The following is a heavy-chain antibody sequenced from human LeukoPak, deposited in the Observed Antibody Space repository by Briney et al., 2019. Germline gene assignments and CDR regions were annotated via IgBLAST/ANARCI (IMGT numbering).Heavy chain of an antibody. CDR2: IYHSGNT. CDR1: GGSISSGHYY. V-gene: IGHV4-30-2*01. D-gene: IGHD2-8*01. CDR3: ARAYCTNGVCYTEPRVRIGWFDP. Sequence: KTSETLSLTCTVSGGSISSGHYYWSWIRQPPGKGLEWIGYIYHSGNTYYNPSLKSRVTISVDGSKYRFSLRLSSVTAADTAVYYCARAYCTNGVCYTEPRVRIGWFDPWGQGTLVTVSS. J-gene: IGHJ5*02.